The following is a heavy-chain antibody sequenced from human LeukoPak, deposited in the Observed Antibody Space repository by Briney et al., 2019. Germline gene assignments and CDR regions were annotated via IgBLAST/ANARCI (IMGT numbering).Heavy chain of an antibody. Sequence: PGGSLRLSCAASGFTFSSYDMHWVRQATGKGLEWVSAIGTAGDTYYPGSVKGRFTISRENAKNSLYLQMNSLRAGDTAVYYCARDPGGYYRNYMDVWGKGTTVTVSS. CDR1: GFTFSSYD. CDR2: IGTAGDT. J-gene: IGHJ6*03. CDR3: ARDPGGYYRNYMDV. V-gene: IGHV3-13*01. D-gene: IGHD3-22*01.